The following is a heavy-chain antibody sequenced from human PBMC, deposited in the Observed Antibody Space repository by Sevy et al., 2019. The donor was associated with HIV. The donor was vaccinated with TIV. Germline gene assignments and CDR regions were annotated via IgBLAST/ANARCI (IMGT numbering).Heavy chain of an antibody. Sequence: GGSLRLSCAGSGFTFSSYSMAWVRQAPGKGLEWVSYISSSGSTTYYADSVKGRFTISRDNAKNSLYLQMNSLREEDTDLSYCARDSTTEVSKYFMDVWGQGTMVTVSS. D-gene: IGHD4-17*01. J-gene: IGHJ6*03. CDR2: ISSSGSTT. CDR3: ARDSTTEVSKYFMDV. CDR1: GFTFSSYS. V-gene: IGHV3-48*02.